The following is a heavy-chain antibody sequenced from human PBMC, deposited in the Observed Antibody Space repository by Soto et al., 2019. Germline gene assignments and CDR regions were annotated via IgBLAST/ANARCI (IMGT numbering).Heavy chain of an antibody. V-gene: IGHV1-2*02. J-gene: IGHJ5*02. Sequence: ASVKVCGKASGYTFTGYYIRWVRQAPGQGLEWMGWINPNSGGTNYAQKFQGRVTMTRDTSISTAYMELSRLRSDDTAVYYCARDPASSIATNWFDPWGQATLVTVSS. D-gene: IGHD6-6*01. CDR1: GYTFTGYY. CDR2: INPNSGGT. CDR3: ARDPASSIATNWFDP.